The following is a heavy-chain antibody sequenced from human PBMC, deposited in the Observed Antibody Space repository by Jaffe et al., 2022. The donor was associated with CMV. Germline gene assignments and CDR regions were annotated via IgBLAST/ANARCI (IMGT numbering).Heavy chain of an antibody. CDR3: AKVAPSHFLRGYHHDAFDI. CDR1: GFTFSSYA. Sequence: EVQLVESGGGLVQPGGSLRLSCAASGFTFSSYAMSWVRQAPGKGLEWVSAISGSGGSTYYADSVKGRFTISRDNSKNTLYLQMNSLRAEDTAVYYCAKVAPSHFLRGYHHDAFDIWGQGTMVTVSS. D-gene: IGHD3-3*02. CDR2: ISGSGGST. J-gene: IGHJ3*02. V-gene: IGHV3-23*04.